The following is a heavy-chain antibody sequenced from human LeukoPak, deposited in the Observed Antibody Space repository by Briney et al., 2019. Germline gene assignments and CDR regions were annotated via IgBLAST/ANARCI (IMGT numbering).Heavy chain of an antibody. Sequence: GGSLRLSCAASGFTFSSYSMNWVRQAPGKGLEWVSSISRSSGSIYYPDSVKGRFTISRDNAKNSLYLQMNSLRAEDTAVYYCARDYDSSTSCFAHWGQGTLVTVSS. CDR1: GFTFSSYS. V-gene: IGHV3-21*01. CDR2: ISRSSGSI. D-gene: IGHD2-2*01. CDR3: ARDYDSSTSCFAH. J-gene: IGHJ5*02.